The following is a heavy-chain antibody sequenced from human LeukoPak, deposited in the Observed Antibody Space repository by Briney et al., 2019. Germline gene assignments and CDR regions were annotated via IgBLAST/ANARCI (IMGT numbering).Heavy chain of an antibody. CDR3: AREGGNYACLLDY. J-gene: IGHJ4*02. V-gene: IGHV3-30-3*01. CDR1: GFTFSTYA. D-gene: IGHD4-23*01. CDR2: ISYDGRGQ. Sequence: GGSLTLSCTASGFTFSTYAMHWLRQAPGKGLEWVSGISYDGRGQYYIASVQGRFTISRDKSKNTLYLQMNSLRTEDTALYYCAREGGNYACLLDYWGQGTLVTVSS.